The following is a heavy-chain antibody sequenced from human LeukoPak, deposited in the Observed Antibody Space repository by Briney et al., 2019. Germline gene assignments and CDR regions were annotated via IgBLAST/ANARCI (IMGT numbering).Heavy chain of an antibody. V-gene: IGHV3-7*03. CDR3: ARDSGWWRFDF. CDR2: IKEDGSEK. D-gene: IGHD6-13*01. J-gene: IGHJ4*02. Sequence: GGSLRLSCEASGFTFTNYAMSWVRQAPGQGLEWVASIKEDGSEKHYVDSVKGRFTISRDNGKNSLYLQMNSLRAEDTAVYYCARDSGWWRFDFWGQGTLVTVSS. CDR1: GFTFTNYA.